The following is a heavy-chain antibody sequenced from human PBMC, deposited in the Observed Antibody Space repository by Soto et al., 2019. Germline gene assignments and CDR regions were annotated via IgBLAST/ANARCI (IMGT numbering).Heavy chain of an antibody. CDR2: INPNSGGT. J-gene: IGHJ3*02. D-gene: IGHD6-6*01. V-gene: IGHV1-2*04. CDR3: AKVSRESSPYDAFDI. Sequence: ASVKVSCKASGYTFTGYYMHWVRQAPGQGLEWMGWINPNSGGTNYAQKFQGWVTMTRDTSISTAYMELSRLRSDDTAVYYCAKVSRESSPYDAFDIWGQGTRSPSPQ. CDR1: GYTFTGYY.